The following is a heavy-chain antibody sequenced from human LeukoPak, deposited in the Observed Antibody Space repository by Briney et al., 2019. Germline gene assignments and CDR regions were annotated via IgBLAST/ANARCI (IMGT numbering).Heavy chain of an antibody. J-gene: IGHJ4*02. Sequence: GGSLRLSCAASGFTFSSYAIRWVRQAPGKGLEWVSSISASGGGTSYAGSVKGRFTISRDNSKNTLFLHMNSLRAEDTAVSYCAKGSLAHCSGGSCYPLDYWGQGILVTVSS. V-gene: IGHV3-23*01. CDR1: GFTFSSYA. CDR2: ISASGGGT. D-gene: IGHD2-15*01. CDR3: AKGSLAHCSGGSCYPLDY.